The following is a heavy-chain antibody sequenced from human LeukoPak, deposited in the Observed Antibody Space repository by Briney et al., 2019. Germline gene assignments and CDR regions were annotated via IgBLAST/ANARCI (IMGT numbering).Heavy chain of an antibody. CDR1: GYTFTGYY. CDR2: INPNSGGT. Sequence: ASVKVSCKASGYTFTGYYMHWVRQAPGQGLEWMGWINPNSGGTNHAQKFQGRVTMTRDTSISTAYMELSRLGSDDTAVYYCARGLGAAAAIIDYWGQGTLVTVSS. CDR3: ARGLGAAAAIIDY. V-gene: IGHV1-2*02. D-gene: IGHD6-13*01. J-gene: IGHJ4*02.